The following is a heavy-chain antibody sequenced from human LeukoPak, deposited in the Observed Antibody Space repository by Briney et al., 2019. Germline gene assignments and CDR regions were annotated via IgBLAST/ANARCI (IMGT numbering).Heavy chain of an antibody. CDR3: AWSSGLTGPTPHQ. J-gene: IGHJ4*02. V-gene: IGHV1-69*04. CDR2: IIPIFGIA. Sequence: ASVKVSCKASGGTFSSYAISWVRQAPGQGLEWMGRIIPIFGIANYAQKFQGRVTITADKSTSTAYMELSSLRSEDTAVYYCAWSSGLTGPTPHQWGQGTLVTVSS. CDR1: GGTFSSYA. D-gene: IGHD1-7*01.